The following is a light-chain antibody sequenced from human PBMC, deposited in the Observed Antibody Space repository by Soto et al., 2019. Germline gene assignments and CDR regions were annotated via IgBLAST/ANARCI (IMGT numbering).Light chain of an antibody. V-gene: IGKV1-5*01. Sequence: DIQMTQSPSTLSASVGDTVTITCRASESISSWLAWYQEKPGKAPNLLIYDASSLESGVPSRFSGSGSGTDFTLTISSLQPEDFATYYCQQSYSTPTFGQGTRLEIK. CDR2: DAS. J-gene: IGKJ5*01. CDR3: QQSYSTPT. CDR1: ESISSW.